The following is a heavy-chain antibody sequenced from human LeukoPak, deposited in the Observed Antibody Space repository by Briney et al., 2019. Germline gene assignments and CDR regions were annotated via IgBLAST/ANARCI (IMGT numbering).Heavy chain of an antibody. J-gene: IGHJ4*02. CDR1: GFTFSSYG. V-gene: IGHV3-30*03. D-gene: IGHD2-15*01. CDR3: ARARASGRSGFDY. CDR2: ISYDGSNK. Sequence: GGSLRLSCAASGFTFSSYGMRWVRQAPGKGLEWVAVISYDGSNKYYADSVKGRFTISRDNAKNSLYLQMNSLRDEDTAVYYCARARASGRSGFDYWGQGTLVTVSS.